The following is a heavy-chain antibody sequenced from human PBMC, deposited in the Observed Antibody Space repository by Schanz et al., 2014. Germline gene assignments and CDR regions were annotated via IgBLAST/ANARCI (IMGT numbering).Heavy chain of an antibody. CDR2: ISGSGSST. CDR3: AKRNRERQSLPVAS. V-gene: IGHV3-23*01. J-gene: IGHJ4*02. Sequence: EVQLLESGGGLVQPGGSLRLSCTVSGFTFSSYAMSWVRQAPGKGLEWVSAISGSGSSTYYADSVKGRFTISRDNTKSTQDQQTKNLSAENTTVYYCAKRNRERQSLPVASWGQGTLVIVSS. D-gene: IGHD2-15*01. CDR1: GFTFSSYA.